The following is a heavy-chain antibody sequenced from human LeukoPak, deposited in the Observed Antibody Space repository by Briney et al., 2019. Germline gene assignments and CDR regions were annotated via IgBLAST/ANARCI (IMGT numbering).Heavy chain of an antibody. Sequence: SETLSLTCTVSGGSISSSSYYWGWIRQPPGKGLEWIGSIYYSGSTNYNPSLKSRVTISVDTSKNQFSLKVTSVTAADTAVYYCARSKDILTGYCFDYWGQGTLVTVSS. V-gene: IGHV4-39*07. CDR2: IYYSGST. CDR3: ARSKDILTGYCFDY. J-gene: IGHJ4*02. D-gene: IGHD3-9*01. CDR1: GGSISSSSYY.